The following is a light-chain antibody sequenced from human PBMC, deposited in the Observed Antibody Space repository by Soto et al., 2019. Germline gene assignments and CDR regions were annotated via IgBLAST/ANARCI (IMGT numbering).Light chain of an antibody. Sequence: EIVLTQSPGTLSSSPGERATLSCRASQSVSSSYLAWYQHKPGQAPRLLIYASSSRATGIPDRFDGSGSGTDFTLTISRLEPEDFAVYYCQQYGDSSWTFGQGTKVEIK. J-gene: IGKJ1*01. CDR1: QSVSSSY. V-gene: IGKV3-20*01. CDR3: QQYGDSSWT. CDR2: ASS.